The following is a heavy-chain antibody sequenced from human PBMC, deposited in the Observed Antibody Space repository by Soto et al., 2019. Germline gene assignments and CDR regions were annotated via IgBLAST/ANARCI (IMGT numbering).Heavy chain of an antibody. V-gene: IGHV4-31*03. J-gene: IGHJ4*02. D-gene: IGHD3-22*01. CDR3: AREGNGYYDSSGYYYEGSVDY. CDR1: GVSISSGGYY. Sequence: ASETLSLTCTVSGVSISSGGYYWGWIRQHPGKGLEWIGNIYHSGRTYYNPSLKSRVIMSVDTSKNHFSLNLNSVTAADTAVYYCAREGNGYYDSSGYYYEGSVDYWGQGTLVTVS. CDR2: IYHSGRT.